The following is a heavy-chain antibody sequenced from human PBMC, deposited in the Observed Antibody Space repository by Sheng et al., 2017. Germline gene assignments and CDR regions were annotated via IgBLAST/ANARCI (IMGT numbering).Heavy chain of an antibody. V-gene: IGHV3-48*01. D-gene: IGHD3-10*01. CDR2: ISSSSSTI. J-gene: IGHJ6*03. Sequence: EVQLVESGGGLVQPGGSLRLSCAASGFIFRSYSMNWVRQAPGKGLEWISYISSSSSTIYYADSVKGRFTISRDNAKNSLYLQMNSLRAEDTAVYYCARVFTVYYYGSGSSTDYFYMDVWGKGTTVTVSS. CDR1: GFIFRSYS. CDR3: ARVFTVYYYGSGSSTDYFYMDV.